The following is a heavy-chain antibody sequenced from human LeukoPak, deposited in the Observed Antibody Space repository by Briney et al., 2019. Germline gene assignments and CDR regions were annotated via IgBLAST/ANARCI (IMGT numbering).Heavy chain of an antibody. CDR1: GFTFDDYV. CDR2: IGWNKDKI. D-gene: IGHD5-12*01. J-gene: IGHJ4*02. CDR3: AKAKRNSDYLFDY. V-gene: IGHV3-9*01. Sequence: PGGSLRLSCAASGFTFDDYVMHWVRQAPGKGLEWVSSIGWNKDKILYADSLKGRFTISRDNARRSLFLQMDSLRAEDTAFHYCAKAKRNSDYLFDYWGQGTLVAVSS.